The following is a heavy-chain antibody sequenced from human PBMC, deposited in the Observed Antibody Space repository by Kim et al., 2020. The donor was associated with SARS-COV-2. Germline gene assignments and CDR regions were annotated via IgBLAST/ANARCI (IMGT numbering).Heavy chain of an antibody. Sequence: GGSLRLSCAASGFTFSSYWMSWVRQAPGKGLEWVANIKQDGSETYYVDSVKGRFTISRDNAKNSLYLQMNSLRAEDTAVYYCAREGIAVAGYYYYYGMDVWGQGTTVTVSS. J-gene: IGHJ6*02. CDR1: GFTFSSYW. D-gene: IGHD6-19*01. CDR3: AREGIAVAGYYYYYGMDV. V-gene: IGHV3-7*03. CDR2: IKQDGSET.